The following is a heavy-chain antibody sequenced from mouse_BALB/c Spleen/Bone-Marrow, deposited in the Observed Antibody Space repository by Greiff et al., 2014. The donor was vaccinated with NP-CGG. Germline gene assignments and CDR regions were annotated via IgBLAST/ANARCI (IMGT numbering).Heavy chain of an antibody. CDR1: GYTFTSYV. CDR2: VNPYNDGT. D-gene: IGHD2-4*01. J-gene: IGHJ2*01. CDR3: ARGNYYDYDYFDY. V-gene: IGHV1-14*01. Sequence: VQLKESGPELVKPGASVKMSRKASGYTFTSYVMHWVKQKPGQGLEWIGYVNPYNDGTTYNEKFKGKATLTSDKSSSTAYMELSSLTSEDSAVYYCARGNYYDYDYFDYWGQGTTLTVSS.